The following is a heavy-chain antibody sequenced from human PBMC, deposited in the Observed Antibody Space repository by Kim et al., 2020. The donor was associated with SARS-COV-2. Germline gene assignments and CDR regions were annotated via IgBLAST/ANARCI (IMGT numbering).Heavy chain of an antibody. V-gene: IGHV3-53*04. Sequence: STCYDAPGKVRFTISRTNSKSPLDLQMASLRAEDTAVYYCARDSPYYGMDVWGQGTTVTVSS. J-gene: IGHJ6*02. CDR3: ARDSPYYGMDV. CDR2: ST.